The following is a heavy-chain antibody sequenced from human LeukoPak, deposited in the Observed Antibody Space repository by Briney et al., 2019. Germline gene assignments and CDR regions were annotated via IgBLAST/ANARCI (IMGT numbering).Heavy chain of an antibody. J-gene: IGHJ5*02. CDR3: ARERITMVRGTQYNWFDP. V-gene: IGHV1-46*01. CDR2: INPSGGST. D-gene: IGHD3-10*01. Sequence: ASVKVSCKASGYTFTSYYMHWVRQAPGQGLEWMGIINPSGGSTSYAQKFQGRVTMTRDTSTSTAYMELSSLRSEDTAVYYCARERITMVRGTQYNWFDPWGQGTLVTVSS. CDR1: GYTFTSYY.